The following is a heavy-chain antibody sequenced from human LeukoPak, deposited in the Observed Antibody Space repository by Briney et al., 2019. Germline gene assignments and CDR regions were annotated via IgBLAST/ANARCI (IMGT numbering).Heavy chain of an antibody. CDR1: GGSISSGDYY. V-gene: IGHV4-30-4*08. CDR3: ASETSSGRSQSVHY. J-gene: IGHJ4*02. CDR2: IYYSGST. Sequence: SQTLSLACTVSGGSISSGDYYWSWIRQPPGKGLEWIGYIYYSGSTYYNPSLKSRVTIPVDTSKNQFSLKLSSVTAADTAVYYCASETSSGRSQSVHYWGQGTLVTVSS. D-gene: IGHD6-19*01.